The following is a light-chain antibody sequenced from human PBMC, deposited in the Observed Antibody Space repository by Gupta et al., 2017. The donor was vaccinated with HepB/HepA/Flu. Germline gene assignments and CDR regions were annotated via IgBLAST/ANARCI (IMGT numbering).Light chain of an antibody. J-gene: IGKJ5*01. CDR1: QSISSY. V-gene: IGKV1-39*01. Sequence: DIQMTQSPSSLSASVGDRVTITCRASQSISSYLNWYQQKPGKAPKLLIYAASSWQSGVPSRFSGSGYGTDFTLTISSRQPEDFATYYCQQSDSTLGITFGQGTRLEIK. CDR2: AAS. CDR3: QQSDSTLGIT.